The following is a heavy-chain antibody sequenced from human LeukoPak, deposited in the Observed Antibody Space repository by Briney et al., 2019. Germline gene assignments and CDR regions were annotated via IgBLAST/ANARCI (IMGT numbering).Heavy chain of an antibody. J-gene: IGHJ6*03. D-gene: IGHD2-2*02. CDR2: VYYSGST. CDR3: AARYCSSTSCYMGYYYYMDV. CDR1: GGSISSYY. Sequence: SETLSLTCTVSGGSISSYYWSWIRQPPGKGLEWIGYVYYSGSTNYNPSLKSRVTISVDTSMNQFSLKLSSVTAADTAVYYCAARYCSSTSCYMGYYYYMDVWGKGTTVTVSS. V-gene: IGHV4-59*08.